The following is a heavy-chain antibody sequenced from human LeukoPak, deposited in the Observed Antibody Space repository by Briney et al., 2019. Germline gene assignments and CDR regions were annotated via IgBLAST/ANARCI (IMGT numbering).Heavy chain of an antibody. CDR2: IYHSGST. Sequence: SETLSLTCAVSGGSLSSGGYSWRWIRQPPGKGLEWIGYIYHSGSTYYNPSLKSRVTISVDRSKNQFSLKLSSVTAADTAVYYCARANSAVFYYYGMDVWGQGTTVTVSS. J-gene: IGHJ6*02. V-gene: IGHV4-30-2*01. CDR1: GGSLSSGGYS. CDR3: ARANSAVFYYYGMDV. D-gene: IGHD2/OR15-2a*01.